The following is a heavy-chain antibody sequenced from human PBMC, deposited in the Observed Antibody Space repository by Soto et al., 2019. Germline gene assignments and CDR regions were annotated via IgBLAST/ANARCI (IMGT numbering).Heavy chain of an antibody. V-gene: IGHV3-48*02. CDR2: ISSSSSTI. J-gene: IGHJ4*02. Sequence: EVQLVESGGGLVQPGGSLRLSCAASGFTFSSYSMNWVRQAPGKGLEWVSYISSSSSTIYYADSVKGRFTISRDNAKNSLYLQMNSLRDEDTAVYYCARECYYDSSGYTFDYWGQGTLVTVSS. CDR3: ARECYYDSSGYTFDY. D-gene: IGHD3-22*01. CDR1: GFTFSSYS.